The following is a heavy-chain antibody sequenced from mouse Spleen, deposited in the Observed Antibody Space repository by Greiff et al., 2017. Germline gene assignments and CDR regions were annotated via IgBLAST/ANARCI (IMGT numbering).Heavy chain of an antibody. CDR3: TRAYYYGTQFLYYFDY. Sequence: EVMLVESGEGLVKPGGSLKLSCAASGFTFSSYAMSWVRQTPEKRLEWVAYISSGGDYIYYADTVKGRFTISRDNARNTLYLQMSSLKSEDTAMYYCTRAYYYGTQFLYYFDYWGQGTTLTVSS. V-gene: IGHV5-9-1*02. CDR2: ISSGGDYI. J-gene: IGHJ2*01. CDR1: GFTFSSYA. D-gene: IGHD1-1*01.